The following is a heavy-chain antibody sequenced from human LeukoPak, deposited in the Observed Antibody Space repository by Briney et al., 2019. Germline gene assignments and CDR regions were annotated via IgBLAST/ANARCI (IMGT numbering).Heavy chain of an antibody. J-gene: IGHJ3*02. V-gene: IGHV3-33*01. D-gene: IGHD6-13*01. CDR3: ARAPVIAVSGTSGAFDI. CDR1: AFTFSTYG. CDR2: IWYDGSNQ. Sequence: GGSVRLSCASSAFTFSTYGMHGVRQARGKGLEWVALIWYDGSNQYYADSVKGRFTISRDNSKNKLYLQMNRLRADDTAVYYCARAPVIAVSGTSGAFDIWGQGTMVTVSS.